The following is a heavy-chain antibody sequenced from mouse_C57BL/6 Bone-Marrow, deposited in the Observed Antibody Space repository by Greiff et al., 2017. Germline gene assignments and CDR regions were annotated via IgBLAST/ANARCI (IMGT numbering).Heavy chain of an antibody. CDR1: GYTFTSYG. J-gene: IGHJ4*01. V-gene: IGHV1-81*01. CDR3: ARLIYDGYLYCAMDY. CDR2: IYPRSGNT. Sequence: QVQLQPSGAELARPGASVKLSCKASGYTFTSYGISWVKQRTGQGLEWIGEIYPRSGNTYYNEKFKGKATLTADNATSTAYMELRSLTSEDSAVYFCARLIYDGYLYCAMDYWGQGTSVTVSS. D-gene: IGHD2-3*01.